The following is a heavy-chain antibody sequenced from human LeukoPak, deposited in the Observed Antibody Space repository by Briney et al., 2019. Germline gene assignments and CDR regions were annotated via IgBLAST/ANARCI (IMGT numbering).Heavy chain of an antibody. V-gene: IGHV4-39*01. Sequence: KTSETLSLTCTVSGASISSSTYYWGWIRQPPGKGLEWIGCIYGTGSTYYKSSLKSRVTISVDTSKNQFSLKLSSVTAADTAVYYCARHSGSGYYFYFYTMDVWGQGATVTVSS. CDR1: GASISSSTYY. D-gene: IGHD2-15*01. J-gene: IGHJ6*01. CDR3: ARHSGSGYYFYFYTMDV. CDR2: IYGTGST.